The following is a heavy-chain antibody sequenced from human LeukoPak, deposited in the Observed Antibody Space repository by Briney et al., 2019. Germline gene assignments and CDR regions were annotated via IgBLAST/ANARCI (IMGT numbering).Heavy chain of an antibody. CDR3: ARGAAGSYSGIDY. CDR1: GFTFSSYS. D-gene: IGHD6-13*01. CDR2: ISSSSSYI. V-gene: IGHV3-21*01. Sequence: GGSLRLSCAASGFTFSSYSMNWVHQAPGKGLEWVSSISSSSSYIYYADSVKGRFTISRDNAKNSLYLQMNSLRAEDTAVCYCARGAAGSYSGIDYSGQGTLVSVSS. J-gene: IGHJ4*02.